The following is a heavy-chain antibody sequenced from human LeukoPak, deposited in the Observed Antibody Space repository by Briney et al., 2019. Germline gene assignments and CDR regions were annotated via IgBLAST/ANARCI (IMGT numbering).Heavy chain of an antibody. CDR2: ISYDGSNK. D-gene: IGHD4-17*01. CDR3: VWDYGDHVMDV. Sequence: GGSLRLSCAASGFTFRSYVMHWVRQAPGKELECVALISYDGSNKDYTDSVKGRFTISRDNSKNTLYLQLNSLRAEDTAVYYCVWDYGDHVMDVWGLGTTVIVTS. CDR1: GFTFRSYV. V-gene: IGHV3-30*03. J-gene: IGHJ6*02.